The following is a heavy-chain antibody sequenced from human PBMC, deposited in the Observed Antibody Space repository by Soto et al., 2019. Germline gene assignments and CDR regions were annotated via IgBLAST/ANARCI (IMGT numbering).Heavy chain of an antibody. CDR1: GFTVRRNY. Sequence: PGGSLRLSCAASGFTVRRNYMNWVRQAPGKGLEWVSVIHSGGGTHYADSVKGRFTISKDNSKNTLYLQMNSLRAEDTAVYYCARDLEMATNRSGEDAFDIWGQGTMVTVSS. CDR3: ARDLEMATNRSGEDAFDI. V-gene: IGHV3-66*01. D-gene: IGHD3-3*01. CDR2: IHSGGGT. J-gene: IGHJ3*02.